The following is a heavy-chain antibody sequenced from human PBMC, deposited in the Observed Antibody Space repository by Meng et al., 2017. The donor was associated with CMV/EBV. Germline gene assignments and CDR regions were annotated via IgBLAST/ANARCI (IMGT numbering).Heavy chain of an antibody. J-gene: IGHJ4*02. D-gene: IGHD2-8*01. V-gene: IGHV3-66*01. CDR3: ASMVYAIGDY. CDR1: GFTVSSNY. Sequence: VQLVGSGGGLGQPGGSLRRSCAASGFTVSSNYMSWVRQAPGKGLEWVSVIYSGGSTYYADSVKGRFTISRDNSKNTLYLQMNSLRAEDTAVYYCASMVYAIGDYWGQGTLVTVSS. CDR2: IYSGGST.